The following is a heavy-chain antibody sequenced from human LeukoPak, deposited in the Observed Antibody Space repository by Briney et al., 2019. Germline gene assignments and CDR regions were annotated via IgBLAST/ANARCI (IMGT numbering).Heavy chain of an antibody. V-gene: IGHV4-39*01. Sequence: SETLSLTCTVSGGSISSSGSFWDWIRQPPGKGLEWIGTVHYGGSTYYNPSLKSRVITAVDTSKNQISLRLTSVTAADTAVFYCARHASSSDSTASYYSFDYWGQGTLVTVSS. CDR2: VHYGGST. J-gene: IGHJ4*02. CDR1: GGSISSSGSF. D-gene: IGHD3-22*01. CDR3: ARHASSSDSTASYYSFDY.